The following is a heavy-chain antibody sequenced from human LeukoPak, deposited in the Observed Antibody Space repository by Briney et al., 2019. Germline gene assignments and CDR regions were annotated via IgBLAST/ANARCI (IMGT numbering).Heavy chain of an antibody. J-gene: IGHJ4*02. CDR3: AKQLGIGLPFDS. CDR2: ISYDGSNK. V-gene: IGHV3-30*04. Sequence: GGSLRLSCAASGFTFSSYAMHWVRQAPGKGLEWVAVISYDGSNKYYADSVKGRFTISRDNSKNTLYLQMNSLRVEDTAVYSCAKQLGIGLPFDSWGQGTLVTVSS. D-gene: IGHD7-27*01. CDR1: GFTFSSYA.